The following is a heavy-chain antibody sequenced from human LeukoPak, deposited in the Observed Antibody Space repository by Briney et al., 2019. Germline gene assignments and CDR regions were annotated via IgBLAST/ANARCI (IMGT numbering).Heavy chain of an antibody. CDR2: INPNSGGT. CDR1: GYTFTGYY. D-gene: IGHD5-24*01. CDR3: ARDRRMATTTFGY. V-gene: IGHV1-2*06. Sequence: ASVKVSCKASGYTFTGYYMHWVRQAPGQGLEWMGRINPNSGGTNYAQKFQGRVTMTRDTSISTAYMELSRLRSDDTAVYYCARDRRMATTTFGYWGQGTLVTVSS. J-gene: IGHJ4*02.